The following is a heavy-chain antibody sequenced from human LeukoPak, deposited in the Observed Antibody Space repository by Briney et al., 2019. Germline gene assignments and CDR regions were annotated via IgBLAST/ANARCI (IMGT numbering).Heavy chain of an antibody. CDR1: GFMFIRHW. V-gene: IGHV3-7*01. Sequence: TGGSLRLSCAPSGFMFIRHWMSWVRQAPGRGPEWVANIKQDGSERYYVDSVKGRFTISRDNAKNSLYLQTNSLRAEDTAVYYCARDGGHSTDFDYWGQGTLVTVSS. J-gene: IGHJ4*02. D-gene: IGHD2/OR15-2a*01. CDR3: ARDGGHSTDFDY. CDR2: IKQDGSER.